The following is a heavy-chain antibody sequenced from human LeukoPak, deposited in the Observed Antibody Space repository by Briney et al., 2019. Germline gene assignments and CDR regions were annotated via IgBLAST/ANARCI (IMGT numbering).Heavy chain of an antibody. Sequence: GGSLRLSCAASGFTFSSYSMNWVRQAPGKGLEWVSYISSSSSYTSYADSVKGRFTISRDNAENSLYLQMNSLRAEDTAVYYCARDVYYGSGSYFFDYWGQGTLVTVSS. CDR3: ARDVYYGSGSYFFDY. V-gene: IGHV3-21*05. CDR1: GFTFSSYS. D-gene: IGHD3-10*01. J-gene: IGHJ4*02. CDR2: ISSSSSYT.